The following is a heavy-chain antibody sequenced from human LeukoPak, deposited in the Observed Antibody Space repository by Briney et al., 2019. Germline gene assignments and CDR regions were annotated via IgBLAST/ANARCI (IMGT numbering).Heavy chain of an antibody. Sequence: GGSLRLSCTASGFTFGDYAMSWVRQAPGKGLEWVSYISNSGSDIYYAESVKGRFTISRDNAENSLYLQMTSLRADDTAVYYCARGNYDYGWGNFRKGSFDNWGQGSLVTVSS. CDR2: ISNSGSDI. V-gene: IGHV3-11*01. J-gene: IGHJ4*02. D-gene: IGHD3-16*01. CDR1: GFTFGDYA. CDR3: ARGNYDYGWGNFRKGSFDN.